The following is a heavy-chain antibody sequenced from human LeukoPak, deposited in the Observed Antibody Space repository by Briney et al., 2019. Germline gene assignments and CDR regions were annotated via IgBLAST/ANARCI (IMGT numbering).Heavy chain of an antibody. J-gene: IGHJ1*01. CDR1: GFTFSSYA. Sequence: GGCLRLSCAASGFTFSSYAMSWVRQAPGKGLEWVSTLSGSGGSTSYADSVKGRFTISRDNSKNTLYLQMNSLRAEDTAVYYCAKDRALHSTVVTTYAESFHHWGQGTLVTVSS. CDR3: AKDRALHSTVVTTYAESFHH. CDR2: LSGSGGST. V-gene: IGHV3-23*01. D-gene: IGHD4-23*01.